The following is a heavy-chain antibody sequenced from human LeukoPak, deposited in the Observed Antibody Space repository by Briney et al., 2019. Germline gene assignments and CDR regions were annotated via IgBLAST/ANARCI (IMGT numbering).Heavy chain of an antibody. CDR3: TTAAPTHEFDY. CDR1: GFTFTNYW. D-gene: IGHD1-1*01. J-gene: IGHJ4*02. CDR2: IKQDGSWA. Sequence: EGSLRLTCAASGFTFTNYWMTWVRQAPGKGLEWVADIKQDGSWANYVQSVKGRFTISRDNAKDSLYLQMYSLRAEDTAVYYCTTAAPTHEFDYWGQGTLVTVSS. V-gene: IGHV3-7*05.